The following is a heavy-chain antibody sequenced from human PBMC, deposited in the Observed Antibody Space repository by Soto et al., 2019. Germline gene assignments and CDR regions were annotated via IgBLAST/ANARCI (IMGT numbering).Heavy chain of an antibody. CDR3: AREGITMVRGAVYYYYAMDV. V-gene: IGHV3-7*01. Sequence: EVQLVESGGGLVQPGGSLRLSCAASGFTFSSYWMSWVRQAPGKGLEWVANIKQDGSEKYYVHSVKGRFTISRDNAKNSLYLQMNSLRAEDTAVYYCAREGITMVRGAVYYYYAMDVWGQGTTVTVSS. CDR1: GFTFSSYW. D-gene: IGHD3-10*01. CDR2: IKQDGSEK. J-gene: IGHJ6*02.